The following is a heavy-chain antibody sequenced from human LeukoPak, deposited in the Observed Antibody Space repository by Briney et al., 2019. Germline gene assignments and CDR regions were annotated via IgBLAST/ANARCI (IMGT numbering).Heavy chain of an antibody. J-gene: IGHJ6*02. Sequence: GGSLRLSCAASGFTFSSYAMSWVRQAPGKGLEWVSAISGSGGSTYYADSVKGRFTISRDNSKNTLYLQMNSLRAEETAVYYCARVGYCSGAACFSPSYYYGMDVWGQGTTVTVSS. CDR1: GFTFSSYA. D-gene: IGHD2-15*01. CDR2: ISGSGGST. V-gene: IGHV3-23*01. CDR3: ARVGYCSGAACFSPSYYYGMDV.